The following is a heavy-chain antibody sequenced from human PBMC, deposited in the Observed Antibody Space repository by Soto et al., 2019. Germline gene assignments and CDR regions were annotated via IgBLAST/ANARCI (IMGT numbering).Heavy chain of an antibody. CDR1: GGSISSSSYY. CDR2: IYYSGST. V-gene: IGHV4-39*01. Sequence: SETLSLTCTVSGGSISSSSYYWGWIRQPPGKGLEWIGSIYYSGSTYYNPSLKSRVTISVDTSKNQFSLKLSSVTAADTAVYYCASYRSLEWLTFDYCGQGTLVTVSS. D-gene: IGHD3-3*01. CDR3: ASYRSLEWLTFDY. J-gene: IGHJ4*02.